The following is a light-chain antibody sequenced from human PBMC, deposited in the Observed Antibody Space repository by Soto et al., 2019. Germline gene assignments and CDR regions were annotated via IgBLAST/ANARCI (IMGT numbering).Light chain of an antibody. Sequence: QSALTQPASVTGSPGQSITISCSGSSSGVGGYNYVSWYQQHPGRAPKLMIYDVSNRPSGVSNRFSGSKSGNTASLTISWLQAADDADYYCSSYTSSETVVFGGGTKLTVL. V-gene: IGLV2-14*03. CDR3: SSYTSSETVV. CDR1: SSGVGGYNY. J-gene: IGLJ2*01. CDR2: DVS.